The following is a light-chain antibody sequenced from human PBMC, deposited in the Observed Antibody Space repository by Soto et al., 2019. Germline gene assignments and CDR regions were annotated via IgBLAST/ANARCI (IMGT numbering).Light chain of an antibody. CDR1: QSVSSN. Sequence: EIVMTQPPATLSVSPGERATLSCRASQSVSSNLAWYQQKPGQAPRLLISGASTRATGIPARFSGSGSETEFTLTISSLQSEDFAVYYCQQYNNWWTFGQGTKVEIK. V-gene: IGKV3-15*01. CDR2: GAS. J-gene: IGKJ1*01. CDR3: QQYNNWWT.